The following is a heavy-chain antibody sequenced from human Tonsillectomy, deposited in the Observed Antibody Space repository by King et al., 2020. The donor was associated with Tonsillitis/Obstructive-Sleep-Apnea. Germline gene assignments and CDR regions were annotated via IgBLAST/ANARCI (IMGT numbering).Heavy chain of an antibody. CDR2: IYSGGST. CDR1: GFTVSNNY. V-gene: IGHV3-53*04. D-gene: IGHD3-22*01. J-gene: IGHJ4*02. Sequence: ESGGGLVQPGGSLRLSCAASGFTVSNNYMSWVRQAPGKGLEWAQVIYSGGSTYYAASVKGRFTVSSHNSKNTLYLQMNSLRAEDTAVYYCARGVFTSSAPYNYWGQGTLVTVSS. CDR3: ARGVFTSSAPYNY.